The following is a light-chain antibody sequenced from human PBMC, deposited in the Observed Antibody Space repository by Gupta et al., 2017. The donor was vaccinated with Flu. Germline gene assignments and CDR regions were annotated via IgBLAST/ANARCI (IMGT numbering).Light chain of an antibody. Sequence: DIVMTQSPDSLAVSLGERATINCKSSQSVLYNSNNKNYLAWYQQKPGQPPKLLIYRASTRESGVPDRFSGSGSGTDFTLTISSLQAEDVAVYYCQQYYSTPRTFGQGTKVEIK. V-gene: IGKV4-1*01. CDR2: RAS. J-gene: IGKJ1*01. CDR3: QQYYSTPRT. CDR1: QSVLYNSNNKNY.